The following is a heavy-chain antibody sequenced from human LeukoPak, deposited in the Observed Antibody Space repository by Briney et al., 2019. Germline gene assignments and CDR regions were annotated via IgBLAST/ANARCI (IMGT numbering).Heavy chain of an antibody. Sequence: QPGRSLRLSCAASGFIFSDYGMHWVRQAPGKGLEWAAAIWHDGSKTYYADSMKGRFTISRDNSKNTLYLQMNSLRAEDTAVYYCARRDGDNDRGFEYWGQGTLVIVSS. J-gene: IGHJ4*02. CDR1: GFIFSDYG. D-gene: IGHD4-23*01. CDR3: ARRDGDNDRGFEY. CDR2: IWHDGSKT. V-gene: IGHV3-33*01.